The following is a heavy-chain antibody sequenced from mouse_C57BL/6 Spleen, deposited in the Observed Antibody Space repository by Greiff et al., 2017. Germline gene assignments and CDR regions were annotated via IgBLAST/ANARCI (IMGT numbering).Heavy chain of an antibody. CDR1: GYAFSSYW. J-gene: IGHJ1*03. Sequence: QVQLQQSGAELVKPGASVKISCKASGYAFSSYWMNWVKQRPGKGLEWIGQVCPGDGDTNYNGKFKGKATLTADKSSSTAYMQLISLTSEDSAVYVCELIATAVDFDVWGTGTTVTVSS. V-gene: IGHV1-80*01. CDR3: ELIATAVDFDV. CDR2: VCPGDGDT. D-gene: IGHD1-1*01.